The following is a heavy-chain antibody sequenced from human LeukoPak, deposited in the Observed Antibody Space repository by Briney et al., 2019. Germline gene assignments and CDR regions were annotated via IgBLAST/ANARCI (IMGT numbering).Heavy chain of an antibody. D-gene: IGHD4-23*01. CDR3: ARLLAGGNSYYYYYMDV. Sequence: ETLSLTCTVSGGSISSSSYYWGWIRQPPGKGLEWIGSIYYSGSTYYNPSLKSRVTISVDTSKNQFSLKLSSVTAADTAVYYCARLLAGGNSYYYYYMDVWGKGTTVTVSS. V-gene: IGHV4-39*01. CDR1: GGSISSSSYY. CDR2: IYYSGST. J-gene: IGHJ6*03.